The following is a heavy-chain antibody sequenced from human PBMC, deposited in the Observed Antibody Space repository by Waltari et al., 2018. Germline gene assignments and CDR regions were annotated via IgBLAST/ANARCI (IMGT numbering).Heavy chain of an antibody. J-gene: IGHJ4*02. CDR2: INHSGST. Sequence: QVQLQQWGAGLLKPSETLSLTCAVYGGSFSGYYWSWIRQPPGKGLEWIGEINHSGSTNYNPSLKSRVTISVDTSKNQFSLKLSSVTAADTAVYYCARGLRASPHYWGQGTLVTVSS. CDR1: GGSFSGYY. CDR3: ARGLRASPHY. V-gene: IGHV4-34*01.